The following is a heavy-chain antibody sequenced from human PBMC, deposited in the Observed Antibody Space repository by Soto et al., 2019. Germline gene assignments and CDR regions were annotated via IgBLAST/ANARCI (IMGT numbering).Heavy chain of an antibody. D-gene: IGHD6-6*01. CDR2: IIPIFGTA. CDR1: GGTFSSYA. J-gene: IGHJ4*02. CDR3: ARVVRDSRSYYFDY. Sequence: QVQLVQSGAEVKKPGSSVKVSCKASGGTFSSYAISWVRQAPGQGLEWMGGIIPIFGTANYAQKFQGRVTITADESTSKAYMELSSLRSEDTAVYYCARVVRDSRSYYFDYWGQGTLVTVSS. V-gene: IGHV1-69*01.